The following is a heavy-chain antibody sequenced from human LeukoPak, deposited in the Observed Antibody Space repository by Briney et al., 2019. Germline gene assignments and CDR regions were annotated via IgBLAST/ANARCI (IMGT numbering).Heavy chain of an antibody. CDR3: AREEPTGQGDWFDP. CDR1: GGSFSGYY. Sequence: SETLSLTCAVYGGSFSGYYWSWIRQPPGEGLEWIGEINHSGSTNYNPSLKSRVTISVDTSKNQFSLKLSSVTAADTAVYYCAREEPTGQGDWFDPWGQGTLVTVSS. V-gene: IGHV4-34*01. J-gene: IGHJ5*02. CDR2: INHSGST. D-gene: IGHD1-14*01.